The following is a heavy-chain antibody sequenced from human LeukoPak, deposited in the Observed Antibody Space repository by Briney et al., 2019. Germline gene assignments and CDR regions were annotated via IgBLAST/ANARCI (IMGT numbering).Heavy chain of an antibody. CDR3: AKPRNNSGYSIAFYT. V-gene: IGHV3-23*01. CDR2: ISASSGNI. Sequence: GGSLRLSCAAFGFIFSSYDMTWVRQAPGKGLEWVSGISASSGNIYYADSVKGRFTISRDNSKNTLYLQIKSLRAEDTAIYSRAKPRNNSGYSIAFYTRGQGKMVTVSS. J-gene: IGHJ3*02. CDR1: GFIFSSYD. D-gene: IGHD3-22*01.